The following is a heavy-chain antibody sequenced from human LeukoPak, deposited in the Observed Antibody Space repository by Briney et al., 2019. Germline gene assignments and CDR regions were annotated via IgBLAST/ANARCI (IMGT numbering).Heavy chain of an antibody. D-gene: IGHD6-6*01. CDR3: ATEREYSSSSCHY. Sequence: GGSLRLSCAASGFTFTNAWMSWVRQGPGKGLEWVGRIKNKADGGTTDYAAPVKGRFTISRDDSKNTLNLQMNSLKTEDTAVYYCATEREYSSSSCHYWGRGTLVTVSS. J-gene: IGHJ4*02. CDR2: IKNKADGGTT. CDR1: GFTFTNAW. V-gene: IGHV3-15*01.